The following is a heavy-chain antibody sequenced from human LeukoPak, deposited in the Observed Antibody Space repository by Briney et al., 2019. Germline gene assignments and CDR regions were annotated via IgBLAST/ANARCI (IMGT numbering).Heavy chain of an antibody. CDR1: GYTFTGYY. CDR2: IKPNNGGT. D-gene: IGHD4-17*01. Sequence: GASVKVSCKASGYTFTGYYMHWVRQAPGQGLEWMGWIKPNNGGTNYAQKFQGRVTMTRDTSISAAYMELTRLRSDDTAMYYCARDRTTVTTGYYGMDVWGQGTTLTVSS. V-gene: IGHV1-2*02. CDR3: ARDRTTVTTGYYGMDV. J-gene: IGHJ6*02.